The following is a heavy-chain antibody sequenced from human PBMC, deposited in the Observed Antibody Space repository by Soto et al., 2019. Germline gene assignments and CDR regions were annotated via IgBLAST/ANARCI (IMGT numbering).Heavy chain of an antibody. CDR1: GFTFSDYY. D-gene: IGHD1-26*01. Sequence: GGSLRLSCAASGFTFSDYYMSWIRQAPGKGLEWVSYISSSSSYTNYADSVKGRFTTSRDNAKNSLYLQMNSLRAEDTAVYYCASASGSHGLYYWGQGTLVTVSS. CDR2: ISSSSSYT. V-gene: IGHV3-11*03. CDR3: ASASGSHGLYY. J-gene: IGHJ4*02.